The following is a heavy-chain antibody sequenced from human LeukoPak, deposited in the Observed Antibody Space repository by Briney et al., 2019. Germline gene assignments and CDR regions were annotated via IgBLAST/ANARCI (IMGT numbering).Heavy chain of an antibody. CDR3: ARFTSSSSSYFDY. CDR1: GYTFTGYY. Sequence: ASVKVSCKASGYTFTGYYMHWVRQAPGQGLEWMGWINPNSGGTNYAQKLQGRVTMTTDTSTSTAYMELRSLRSDDTAVYYCARFTSSSSSYFDYWGQGTLVTVSS. D-gene: IGHD6-6*01. CDR2: INPNSGGT. J-gene: IGHJ4*02. V-gene: IGHV1-2*02.